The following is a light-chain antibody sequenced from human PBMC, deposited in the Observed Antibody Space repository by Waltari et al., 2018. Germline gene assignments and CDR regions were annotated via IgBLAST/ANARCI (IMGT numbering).Light chain of an antibody. V-gene: IGKV4-1*01. J-gene: IGKJ5*01. CDR3: QQYFNSPIA. CDR1: QSILYTSNDKNY. CDR2: WAS. Sequence: DIVMTQSPDSLLVSLGERATISCNSSQSILYTSNDKNYLAWYQQKAGQPPRLLVHWASIRESGVPERFRGSGSGTDFTLTISNLQPEDVAFYWCQQYFNSPIAFGQGTRLEIK.